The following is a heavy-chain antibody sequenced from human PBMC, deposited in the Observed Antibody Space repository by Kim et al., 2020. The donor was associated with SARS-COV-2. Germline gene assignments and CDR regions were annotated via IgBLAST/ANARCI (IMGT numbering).Heavy chain of an antibody. Sequence: SETLSLTCTVSGGSISSSSYYWGWIRQPPGKGLEWIGSIYYSGSTYYNPSLKSRVTISVDTSKNQFSLKLSSVTAADTAVYYCARHDHYYDSSGYYVFDYWGQGTLVTVSS. CDR2: IYYSGST. D-gene: IGHD3-22*01. CDR1: GGSISSSSYY. CDR3: ARHDHYYDSSGYYVFDY. V-gene: IGHV4-39*01. J-gene: IGHJ4*02.